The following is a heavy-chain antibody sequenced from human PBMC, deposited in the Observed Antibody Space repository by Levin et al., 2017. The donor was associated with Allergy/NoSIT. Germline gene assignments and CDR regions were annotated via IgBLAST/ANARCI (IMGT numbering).Heavy chain of an antibody. J-gene: IGHJ4*02. Sequence: GESLKISCAASGFSFSDYYMSWIRQAPGKGLEWVSYISSSGSTIYYADSVKGRFTISRDNAMNSLYLQMNSLRAEDTAVYYCARDTEGSGYFVGSFDQWGQGTLVTVSS. V-gene: IGHV3-11*01. D-gene: IGHD3-9*01. CDR1: GFSFSDYY. CDR3: ARDTEGSGYFVGSFDQ. CDR2: ISSSGSTI.